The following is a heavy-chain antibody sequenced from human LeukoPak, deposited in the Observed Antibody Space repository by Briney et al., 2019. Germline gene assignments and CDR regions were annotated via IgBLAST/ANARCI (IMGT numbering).Heavy chain of an antibody. CDR2: INQDGSEK. Sequence: GGSLRLSCAASGFTFSSYWMSWVRQAPGKGLEWVANINQDGSEKYYVDSVKGRFTISRDNAKNSLYLQVNSLRAEDTAVYYCARERTLGLVLAARGPDDYWGQGTLVTVSS. CDR3: ARERTLGLVLAARGPDDY. CDR1: GFTFSSYW. J-gene: IGHJ4*02. D-gene: IGHD3/OR15-3a*01. V-gene: IGHV3-7*01.